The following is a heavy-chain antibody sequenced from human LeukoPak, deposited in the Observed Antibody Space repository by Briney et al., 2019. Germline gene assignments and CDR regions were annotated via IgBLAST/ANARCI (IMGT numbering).Heavy chain of an antibody. CDR2: ISGSGGST. D-gene: IGHD1-26*01. V-gene: IGHV3-11*04. CDR3: ARDRWSGAGGY. CDR1: GGSISSYY. Sequence: LSLTCTVSGGSISSYYWSWIRQPPGKGLEWVSAISGSGGSTYYADSVKGRFTISRDNTKNSVYLQMNNLRAEDTAMYYCARDRWSGAGGYWGQGTLVTVSA. J-gene: IGHJ4*02.